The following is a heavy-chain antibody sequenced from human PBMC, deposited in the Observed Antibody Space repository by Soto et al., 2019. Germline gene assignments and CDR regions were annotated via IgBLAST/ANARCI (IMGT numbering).Heavy chain of an antibody. V-gene: IGHV3-33*01. D-gene: IGHD6-6*01. CDR2: IWYDGSNK. Sequence: QVQLVESGGGVVQPGRSLRLSCAASGFTLSSYGMPWARQAPGRGRGGGAVIWYDGSNKYYADSVKGRFTISRDNSKNTLYLQMNSLRAEDTAVYYCARVSYSSSSGDFYGMDVWGQGTTVTVSS. CDR1: GFTLSSYG. CDR3: ARVSYSSSSGDFYGMDV. J-gene: IGHJ6*02.